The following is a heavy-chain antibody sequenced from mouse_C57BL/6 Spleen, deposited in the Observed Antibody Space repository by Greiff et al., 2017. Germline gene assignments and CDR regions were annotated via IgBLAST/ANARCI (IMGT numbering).Heavy chain of an antibody. CDR2: ISYDGSH. J-gene: IGHJ3*01. CDR1: GYSITSGYY. V-gene: IGHV3-6*01. CDR3: SREGDYYGSSYPFAY. D-gene: IGHD1-1*01. Sequence: ESGPGLVKPSQSLSLTCSVTGYSITSGYYWNWIRQFPGNKLEWMGYISYDGSHNYNPSLTNRIAITRDTSKNQFFLMLNSVTTENTATYYCSREGDYYGSSYPFAYWGQGTLVTVSA.